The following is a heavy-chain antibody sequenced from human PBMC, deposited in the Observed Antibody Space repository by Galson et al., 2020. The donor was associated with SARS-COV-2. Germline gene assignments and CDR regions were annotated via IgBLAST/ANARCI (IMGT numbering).Heavy chain of an antibody. V-gene: IGHV3-30*18. CDR1: GFTFSSSG. CDR3: AKDQLVSRFLEYLLYFGY. CDR2: ISYDGSYK. D-gene: IGHD3-3*01. J-gene: IGHJ4*02. Sequence: GESLKISCAASGFTFSSSGMHWVRQAPAKGLEWVALISYDGSYKYYADSLKDRFTISRDNSKNTLYLQMNSLRAEDTAVYFCAKDQLVSRFLEYLLYFGYWGQGTLGTVSS.